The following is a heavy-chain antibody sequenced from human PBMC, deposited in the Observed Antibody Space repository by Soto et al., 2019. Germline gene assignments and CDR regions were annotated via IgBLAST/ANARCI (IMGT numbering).Heavy chain of an antibody. CDR2: IYHSGTT. CDR1: GGSISSGGYS. Sequence: QLQLQESGSGLVKPSQTLSLTCAVSGGSISSGGYSWSWIWQPPGKGLEWIGYIYHSGTTYYNPSLMSRVTISVDRSKNQFSLKLSSVTAADTAVYYCARAHYGDYGYGMDVWGQGTTVTVSS. V-gene: IGHV4-30-2*01. CDR3: ARAHYGDYGYGMDV. D-gene: IGHD4-17*01. J-gene: IGHJ6*02.